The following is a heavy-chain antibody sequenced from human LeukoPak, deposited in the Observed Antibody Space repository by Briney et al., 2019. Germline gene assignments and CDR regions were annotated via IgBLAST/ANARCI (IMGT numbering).Heavy chain of an antibody. CDR1: GYTFTNYA. CDR2: IHPDGSVQ. CDR3: ARGRWEQQLGPAFSYMDV. D-gene: IGHD6-13*01. J-gene: IGHJ6*03. V-gene: IGHV3-7*01. Sequence: PGGSLRLSCAATGYTFTNYAMNWVRQAPGKGLEWVANIHPDGSVQNYVDSVKGRFTISRDNAKNSLYLQINNLRAEDTAVYYCARGRWEQQLGPAFSYMDVWGRGTTVTVSS.